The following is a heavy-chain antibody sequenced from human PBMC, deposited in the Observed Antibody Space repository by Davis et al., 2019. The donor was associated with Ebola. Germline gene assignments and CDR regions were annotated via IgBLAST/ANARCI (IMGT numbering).Heavy chain of an antibody. CDR1: GDSVSSNSGT. D-gene: IGHD3-10*01. CDR3: ARGPRVRGVPWGYYYMDV. J-gene: IGHJ6*03. CDR2: TYYRSKWYN. V-gene: IGHV6-1*01. Sequence: SETLSLTCAISGDSVSSNSGTWNWIRQSPSRGLEWLGRTYYRSKWYNDYALSVKSRITINPDNSKNQFSLKLSSVTAADTAVYYCARGPRVRGVPWGYYYMDVWGKGTTVTVSS.